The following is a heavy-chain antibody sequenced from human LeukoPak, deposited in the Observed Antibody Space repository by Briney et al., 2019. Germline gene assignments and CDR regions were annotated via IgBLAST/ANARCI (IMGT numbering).Heavy chain of an antibody. CDR2: IYSSGST. V-gene: IGHV4-4*07. Sequence: SETLSLTCTVSGGFISSYYWNWIRQPAGKGLEWIGRIYSSGSTSYNPSLKSRVTMSVDTSKNQFSLKLRSVTAADTAVYYCARDRRYFDWAPEAFDIWGQGTMVTVSS. D-gene: IGHD3-9*01. CDR1: GGFISSYY. CDR3: ARDRRYFDWAPEAFDI. J-gene: IGHJ3*02.